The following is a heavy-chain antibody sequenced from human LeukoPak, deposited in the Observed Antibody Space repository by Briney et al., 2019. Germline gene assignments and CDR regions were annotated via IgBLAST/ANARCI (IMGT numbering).Heavy chain of an antibody. CDR1: GFTFSTFA. CDR3: ATYRQVLLPFES. CDR2: IFPSGGEI. V-gene: IGHV3-23*01. Sequence: PGGSLRRSCAASGFTFSTFAMIWVRQPPGKGLEWVSSIFPSGGEIHYADSVRGRFTISRDNSKSTLSLQMNSLRAEDTAIYYCATYRQVLLPFESWGQGTLVTVSS. J-gene: IGHJ4*02. D-gene: IGHD2-8*02.